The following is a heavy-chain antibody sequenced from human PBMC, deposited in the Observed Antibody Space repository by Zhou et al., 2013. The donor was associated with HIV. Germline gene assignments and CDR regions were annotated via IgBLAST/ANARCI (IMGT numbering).Heavy chain of an antibody. J-gene: IGHJ5*02. D-gene: IGHD3-22*01. CDR2: IIPILGIA. V-gene: IGHV1-69*04. Sequence: QVQLVQSGAEVKKPGSSVKVSCKASGGTFSSYAISWVRQAPGQGLEWMGRIIPILGIANYAQKFQGRVTITADKSTSTAYMELSSLRSEDTAVYYCARDLLTYYYDSSRTNWFDPWGQGTLVTVSS. CDR3: ARDLLTYYYDSSRTNWFDP. CDR1: GGTFSSYA.